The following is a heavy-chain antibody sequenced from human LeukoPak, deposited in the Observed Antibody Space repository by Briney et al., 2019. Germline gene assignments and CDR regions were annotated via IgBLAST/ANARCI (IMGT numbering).Heavy chain of an antibody. CDR3: ARENVDTAMVFDY. CDR2: IYSGGNT. D-gene: IGHD5-18*01. J-gene: IGHJ4*02. V-gene: IGHV3-53*01. CDR1: GFTVSSNS. Sequence: GGSLRLSCTVSGFTVSSNSMSWVRQAPGKGLEWVSFIYSGGNTHYADSVKGRFTISRDNAKNSLYLQMNSLRAEDTAVYYCARENVDTAMVFDYWGQGTLVTVSS.